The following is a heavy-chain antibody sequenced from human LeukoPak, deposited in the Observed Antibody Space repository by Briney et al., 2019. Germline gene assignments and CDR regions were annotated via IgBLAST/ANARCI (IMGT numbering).Heavy chain of an antibody. D-gene: IGHD2-8*01. Sequence: GSLRLSCAASGFTFSSYAMSWVRQAPGKGLEWVSAISGSGGSTYYADSVKGRFTISRDNSKNTLYLQMNSLRAEDTAVYYCAKEGDCTNGVCYIAEYFQHWGQGTLVTVSS. CDR3: AKEGDCTNGVCYIAEYFQH. J-gene: IGHJ1*01. CDR2: ISGSGGST. CDR1: GFTFSSYA. V-gene: IGHV3-23*01.